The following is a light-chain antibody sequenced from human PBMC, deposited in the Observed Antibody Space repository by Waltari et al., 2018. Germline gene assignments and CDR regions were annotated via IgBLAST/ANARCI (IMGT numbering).Light chain of an antibody. CDR1: QSVSNNF. CDR3: QQFHTSPRT. CDR2: SAS. J-gene: IGKJ4*01. Sequence: EIVFTQSPRTLSLSPGERDTLSCSASQSVSNNFLAWYQQRPGQAPRLLIYSASSRATGIPGRFSGSGSGTDFTLTITRLEPEDAAVYYCQQFHTSPRTFGGGTKVEVK. V-gene: IGKV3-20*01.